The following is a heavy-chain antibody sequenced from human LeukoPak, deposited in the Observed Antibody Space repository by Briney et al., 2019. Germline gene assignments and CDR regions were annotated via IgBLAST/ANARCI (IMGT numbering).Heavy chain of an antibody. CDR3: ARAHYYDSSGRWDY. J-gene: IGHJ4*02. Sequence: ASVKVSCKASGYTFTSYDINWVRQATGQGLEWMGWMNPNSGNTGYAQKFQGRVTMTRDMSTSTVYMELSSLRSEDTAVYYCARAHYYDSSGRWDYWGQGTLVTVSS. CDR2: MNPNSGNT. CDR1: GYTFTSYD. V-gene: IGHV1-8*02. D-gene: IGHD3-22*01.